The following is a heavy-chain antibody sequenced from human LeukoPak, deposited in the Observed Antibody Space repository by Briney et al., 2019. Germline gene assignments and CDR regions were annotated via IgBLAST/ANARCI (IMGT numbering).Heavy chain of an antibody. Sequence: SETLSLTCSVYGGSISGHYWSWIRQPPGKGLEWIGYIYYSGSTNYNPSLKSRVTISVDTSKNQFSLKLSSVTAADTAVYYCARDQIDSSGYYWFDPWGQGTLVTVSS. D-gene: IGHD3-22*01. CDR3: ARDQIDSSGYYWFDP. CDR1: GGSISGHY. CDR2: IYYSGST. J-gene: IGHJ5*02. V-gene: IGHV4-59*11.